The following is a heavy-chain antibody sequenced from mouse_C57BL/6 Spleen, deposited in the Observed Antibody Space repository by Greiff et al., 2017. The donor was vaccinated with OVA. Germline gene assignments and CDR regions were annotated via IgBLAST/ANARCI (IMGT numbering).Heavy chain of an antibody. Sequence: EVKLVESGGGLVQPGGSLKLSCAASGFTFSDYYMYWVRQTPEKRLEWVAYISNGGGSTYYPDTVKGRFTISRDNAKNTLYLQMSRLKSEDTAMYYCARHYYGSSWYFDVWGTGTTVTVSS. D-gene: IGHD1-1*01. V-gene: IGHV5-12*01. J-gene: IGHJ1*03. CDR2: ISNGGGST. CDR1: GFTFSDYY. CDR3: ARHYYGSSWYFDV.